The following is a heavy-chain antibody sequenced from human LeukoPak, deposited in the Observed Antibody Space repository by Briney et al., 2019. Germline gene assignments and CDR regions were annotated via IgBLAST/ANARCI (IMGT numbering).Heavy chain of an antibody. CDR2: IYYSGRT. CDR3: ARSWAPGYCSSTTCYNFDY. CDR1: GGSVSTSHYY. Sequence: SETLSLTCTVSGGSVSTSHYYWGWIRQPPGKGLEWIGYIYYSGRTYYNPSLKSRVTISVDTSKNEFSLKLSSVTAADTAVYYCARSWAPGYCSSTTCYNFDYWGQGTLVTVSS. D-gene: IGHD2-2*02. J-gene: IGHJ4*02. V-gene: IGHV4-39*01.